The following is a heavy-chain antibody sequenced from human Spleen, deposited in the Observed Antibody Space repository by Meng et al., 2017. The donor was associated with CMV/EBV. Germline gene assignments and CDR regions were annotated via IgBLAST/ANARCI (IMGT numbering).Heavy chain of an antibody. CDR2: ISWDGGST. Sequence: GGSLRLSCAASGFTFDDYAMHWVRQAPGKGLEWVSLISWDGGSTYYADSVKGRFTISRDNSKNTLYLQMNSLRAEDTAVYYCAKDGSEAARPNYYYYGMDVWGQGTTVTVSS. CDR1: GFTFDDYA. J-gene: IGHJ6*02. D-gene: IGHD6-6*01. CDR3: AKDGSEAARPNYYYYGMDV. V-gene: IGHV3-43D*03.